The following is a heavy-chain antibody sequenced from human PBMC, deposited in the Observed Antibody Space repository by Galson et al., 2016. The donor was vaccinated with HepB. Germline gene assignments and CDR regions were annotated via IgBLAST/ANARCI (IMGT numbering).Heavy chain of an antibody. CDR3: ARSSSGWTPYFDY. CDR2: IYYSGSS. Sequence: LTCKVSGGSINNYYWSWIRQPPGKGLEWIGYIYYSGSSNYNPSLKSRVTISVDPSNDQFSLHLTSMTAADTAVYYCARSSSGWTPYFDYWGRGALVTVSS. D-gene: IGHD6-19*01. V-gene: IGHV4-59*01. CDR1: GGSINNYY. J-gene: IGHJ4*02.